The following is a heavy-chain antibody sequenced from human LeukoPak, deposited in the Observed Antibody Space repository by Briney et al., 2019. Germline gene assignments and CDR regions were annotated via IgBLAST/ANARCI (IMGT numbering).Heavy chain of an antibody. V-gene: IGHV4-34*01. CDR1: GGSFSGYY. D-gene: IGHD3-10*01. CDR2: INHSGST. J-gene: IGHJ4*02. CDR3: ARGSPSADY. Sequence: SETLSLTCAVYGGSFSGYYWSWIRQPPGKGLEWIGEINHSGSTNYNPSLKSRVTISVDTSKNQFSLKLNSVTAADTAVYYCARGSPSADYWGQGTLVTVSS.